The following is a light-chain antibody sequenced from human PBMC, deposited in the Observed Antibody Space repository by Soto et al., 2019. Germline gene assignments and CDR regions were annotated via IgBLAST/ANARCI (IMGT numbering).Light chain of an antibody. V-gene: IGKV1-9*01. Sequence: DIQLTQSPSFLSASVGDRVTITCRASQGISSYLAWYQQKPGKAPKLLIYAASTLQSGVPSRFSGSESGTEFALTISNLQPDDFATYYCQQYDSYSSGPFGQGTKVEIK. CDR2: AAS. J-gene: IGKJ1*01. CDR1: QGISSY. CDR3: QQYDSYSSGP.